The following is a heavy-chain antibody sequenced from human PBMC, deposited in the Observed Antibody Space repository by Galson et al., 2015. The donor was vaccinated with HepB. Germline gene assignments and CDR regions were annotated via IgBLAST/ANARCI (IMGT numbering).Heavy chain of an antibody. V-gene: IGHV3-74*01. D-gene: IGHD3-16*01. CDR3: ARGGRYGNYVGY. Sequence: SLRLSCAASGFTSRSYWMHWVRQPPGKGLVWVSRINSDGSSRSYADSVKGRFTISRDNAKNTLYLQMNSLRAEDTAVYYCARGGRYGNYVGYWGQGTLATVSS. CDR2: INSDGSSR. CDR1: GFTSRSYW. J-gene: IGHJ4*02.